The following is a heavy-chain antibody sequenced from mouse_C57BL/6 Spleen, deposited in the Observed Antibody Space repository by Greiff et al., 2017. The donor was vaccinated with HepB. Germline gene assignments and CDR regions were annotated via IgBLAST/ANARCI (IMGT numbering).Heavy chain of an antibody. V-gene: IGHV1-22*01. CDR2: INPNNGGT. Sequence: EVKLMESGPELVKPGASVKMSCKASGYTFTDYNMHWVKQSHGKSLEWIGYINPNNGGTSYNQKFKGKATLTVNKSSSTAYMELRSLTSEDSAVYYCASRYSSWEGYAMDYWGQGTSVTVSS. J-gene: IGHJ4*01. D-gene: IGHD1-1*01. CDR1: GYTFTDYN. CDR3: ASRYSSWEGYAMDY.